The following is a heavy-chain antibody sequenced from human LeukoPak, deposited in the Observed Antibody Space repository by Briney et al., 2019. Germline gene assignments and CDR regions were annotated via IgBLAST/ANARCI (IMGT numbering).Heavy chain of an antibody. J-gene: IGHJ4*02. CDR1: GLMFRNYG. D-gene: IGHD1-26*01. V-gene: IGHV3-33*01. Sequence: PGGSLRLSCVVSGLMFRNYGMHCVRQAPGKGLEWVAVIYYDGSNQYYADSVKDRFTVSRDKDKNTLYLQMDSRRAEDTAVYYCATDRNSGKYYDYWGQGTLVTVSS. CDR2: IYYDGSNQ. CDR3: ATDRNSGKYYDY.